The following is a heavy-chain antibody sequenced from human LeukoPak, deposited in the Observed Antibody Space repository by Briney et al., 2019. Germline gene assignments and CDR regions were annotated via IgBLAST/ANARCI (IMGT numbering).Heavy chain of an antibody. V-gene: IGHV4-59*08. J-gene: IGHJ6*03. D-gene: IGHD3-22*01. Sequence: SETLSLTCTVSGGSISSYYWSWIRQPPGKGLEWIGYIYYSGSTNYNPSLKSRVTISVDTSKNQFSLKLSSVTAADTAVCYCARQSYYDSSGYYDSLYYYYMDVWGKGTTVTVSS. CDR2: IYYSGST. CDR3: ARQSYYDSSGYYDSLYYYYMDV. CDR1: GGSISSYY.